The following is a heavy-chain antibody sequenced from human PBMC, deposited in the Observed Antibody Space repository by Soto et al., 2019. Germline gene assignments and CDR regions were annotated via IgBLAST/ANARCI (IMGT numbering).Heavy chain of an antibody. Sequence: GGSLRLSCAASGFTSSSYAMSWVRQAPGKGLEWVSAISGSGGSTYYADSVKGRFTISRDNSKNTLYLQMNSLRAEDTAVYYCAKDLLMVYANDAFDIWGQGTMVTVSS. D-gene: IGHD2-8*01. CDR1: GFTSSSYA. J-gene: IGHJ3*02. CDR2: ISGSGGST. V-gene: IGHV3-23*01. CDR3: AKDLLMVYANDAFDI.